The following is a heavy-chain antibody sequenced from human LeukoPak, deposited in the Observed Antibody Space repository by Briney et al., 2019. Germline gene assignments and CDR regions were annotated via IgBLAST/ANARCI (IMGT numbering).Heavy chain of an antibody. V-gene: IGHV3-23*01. J-gene: IGHJ6*01. Sequence: PGGSLRLSCAASGFTFSSYAMSWARQAPGKGLEWVSGISGGGGTTYYADSVKGRFTISRDNSKNTLYLQMNSLRAEDTAVYYCGKMSGRRWYYENFQPWGQGNPGTVS. CDR1: GFTFSSYA. D-gene: IGHD3-3*01. CDR2: ISGGGGTT. CDR3: GKMSGRRWYYENFQP.